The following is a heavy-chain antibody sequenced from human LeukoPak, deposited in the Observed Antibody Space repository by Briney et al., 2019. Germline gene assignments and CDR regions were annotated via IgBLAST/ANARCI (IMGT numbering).Heavy chain of an antibody. CDR3: ARGERHGDYTLDS. J-gene: IGHJ4*02. Sequence: GGSLRLSCAASGFTFSDYALHWVRQAPGKGLEWVAFISFHGSDKYYADSVKGRFTISRDGSKSTVFLQMSSLRAEDTAVYYCARGERHGDYTLDSWGQGTLVTVS. CDR1: GFTFSDYA. V-gene: IGHV3-30*15. CDR2: ISFHGSDK. D-gene: IGHD4-17*01.